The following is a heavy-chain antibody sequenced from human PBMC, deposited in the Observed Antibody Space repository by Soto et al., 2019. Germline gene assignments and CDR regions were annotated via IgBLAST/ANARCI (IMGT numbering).Heavy chain of an antibody. CDR3: ARSSSAVATTRYFQH. V-gene: IGHV1-18*01. Sequence: QVQLVQSGAEVKKPGASVKVSCKASGYTFTSYGISWVRQAPGQGLEWMGWIGAYNGNTNYAQRLQGRVTMTTDTSTNTAYRELRSLRSDDTAVYYCARSSSAVATTRYFQHWGQGTLVTVSS. J-gene: IGHJ1*01. D-gene: IGHD6-19*01. CDR1: GYTFTSYG. CDR2: IGAYNGNT.